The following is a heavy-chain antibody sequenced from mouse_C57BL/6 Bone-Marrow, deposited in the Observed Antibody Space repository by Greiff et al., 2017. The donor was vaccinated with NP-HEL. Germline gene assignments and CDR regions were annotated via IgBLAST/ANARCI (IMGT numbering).Heavy chain of an antibody. CDR1: GFTFSSYA. V-gene: IGHV5-4*01. J-gene: IGHJ2*01. CDR3: ARDPLYYYGSSSYYFDY. D-gene: IGHD1-1*01. CDR2: ISDGGSYT. Sequence: EVQRVESGGGLVKPGGSLKLSCAASGFTFSSYAMSWVRQTPEKRLEWVATISDGGSYTYYPDNVKGRFTISRDNAKNNLYLQMSHLKSEDTAMHYCARDPLYYYGSSSYYFDYWGQGTTLTVSS.